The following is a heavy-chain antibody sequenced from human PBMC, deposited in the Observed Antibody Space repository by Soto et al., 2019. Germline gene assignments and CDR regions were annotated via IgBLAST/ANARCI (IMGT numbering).Heavy chain of an antibody. V-gene: IGHV1-18*04. Sequence: QVHLVQSGVEVKKPGASVKVSCKASGYSFTTFGLSWVRQAPGQGLEWMGWISTYNGNTEYAQKFLGRVTLTTETPTPKASWELGGLKSADTAVFFGGGVGGNQGWGFDSWGKEPWSPSPQ. CDR3: GGVGGNQGWGFDS. CDR2: ISTYNGNT. D-gene: IGHD2-15*01. J-gene: IGHJ4*01. CDR1: GYSFTTFG.